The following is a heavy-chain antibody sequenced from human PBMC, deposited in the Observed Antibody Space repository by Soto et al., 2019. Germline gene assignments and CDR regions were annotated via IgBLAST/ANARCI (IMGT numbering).Heavy chain of an antibody. CDR1: GYTFTCYS. J-gene: IGHJ4*02. D-gene: IGHD3-22*01. Sequence: ASVEVSCKASGYTFTCYSIHWVRQAPGKRLEWMGWINAGNGNTKYSQKFQGRVTITRDTSASTAYMELSSLRSEDTAVYYCARSGDYYDSSGYYGLQDYWGQGTLVTVSS. CDR3: ARSGDYYDSSGYYGLQDY. V-gene: IGHV1-3*01. CDR2: INAGNGNT.